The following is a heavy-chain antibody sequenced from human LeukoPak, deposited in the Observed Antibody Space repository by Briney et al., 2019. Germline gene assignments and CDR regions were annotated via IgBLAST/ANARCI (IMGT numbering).Heavy chain of an antibody. J-gene: IGHJ6*02. D-gene: IGHD5-12*01. CDR1: GVSISLYY. CDR2: VSYSGTT. CDR3: ARNNVDVVGTRIYDYYGMDV. V-gene: IGHV4-59*01. Sequence: PSETLSLTCTVFGVSISLYYWTWIRQPPGKGLEWIGYVSYSGTTTYNPSLQSRVTISVDTSKNQFSLRLSSVTAAGTAVYYCARNNVDVVGTRIYDYYGMDVWGQGTTVTVSS.